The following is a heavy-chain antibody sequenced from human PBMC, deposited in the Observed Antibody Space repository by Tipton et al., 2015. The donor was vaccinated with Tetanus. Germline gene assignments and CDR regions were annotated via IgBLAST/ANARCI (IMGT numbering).Heavy chain of an antibody. Sequence: QLVQSGAEMKKPGASVKVSCKASGYTFTGYYIYWVRQAPGQGLEWMGWIDPNSGGTVYAQKIQGRFTMTRDTSISTAYMELRSLRSDDTAVYYCARDRGDYIYYGMDVWGPGTTVTVS. J-gene: IGHJ6*02. CDR3: ARDRGDYIYYGMDV. D-gene: IGHD3-22*01. CDR2: IDPNSGGT. CDR1: GYTFTGYY. V-gene: IGHV1-2*02.